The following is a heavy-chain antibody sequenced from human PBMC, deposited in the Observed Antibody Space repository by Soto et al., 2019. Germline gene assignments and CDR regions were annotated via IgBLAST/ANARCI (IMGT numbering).Heavy chain of an antibody. D-gene: IGHD3-22*01. CDR3: ARDDSSGLFDY. V-gene: IGHV2-70*04. CDR1: GFSLSTSGMR. J-gene: IGHJ4*02. CDR2: IDWDDDK. Sequence: SGPTLVNPPQTLTLTCTFSGFSLSTSGMRVSWIRQPPGKALEWLARIDWDDDKFYSTSLKTRLTISKDTSKNQVVLTMTNMDPVDTATYYCARDDSSGLFDYWGQGTLVTVSS.